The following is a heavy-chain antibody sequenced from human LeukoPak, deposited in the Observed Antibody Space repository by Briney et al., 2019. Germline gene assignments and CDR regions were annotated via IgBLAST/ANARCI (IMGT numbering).Heavy chain of an antibody. J-gene: IGHJ4*02. Sequence: GGSLRLSCAASGFTFSSYAMSWVRQAPGKGLEWVSAISGSGGSTYYADSVRGRFTISRDDSKNTLFLQMNSLRAEDTALYYCARAGTFTSTGPHYWGQGSLVTVSS. CDR1: GFTFSSYA. CDR3: ARAGTFTSTGPHY. V-gene: IGHV3-23*01. D-gene: IGHD1-26*01. CDR2: ISGSGGST.